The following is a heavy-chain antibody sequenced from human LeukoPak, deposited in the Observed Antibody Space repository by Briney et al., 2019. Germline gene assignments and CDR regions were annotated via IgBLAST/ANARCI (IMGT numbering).Heavy chain of an antibody. V-gene: IGHV3-30-3*01. J-gene: IGHJ3*02. Sequence: GGSLRLSCAASGFTFSSYAMHWVRQAPGKGLEWVAVISYDGSNKYYADSVKGRFTISRDNSKNTLYLQMNSLRAEDTAVYYCARDYDSSGYSHDAFDIWGQGTMVTVSS. CDR3: ARDYDSSGYSHDAFDI. CDR1: GFTFSSYA. CDR2: ISYDGSNK. D-gene: IGHD3-22*01.